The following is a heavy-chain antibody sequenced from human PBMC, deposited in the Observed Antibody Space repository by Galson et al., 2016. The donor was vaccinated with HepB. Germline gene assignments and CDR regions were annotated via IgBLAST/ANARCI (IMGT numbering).Heavy chain of an antibody. CDR2: FRPDDSDT. V-gene: IGHV5-51*01. CDR3: ARQSGGYFDF. J-gene: IGHJ4*02. D-gene: IGHD2-15*01. Sequence: QSGAEVKKPGESLKISCEGSGYTFSTSWIAWVRQRPGKGLEWMAIFRPDDSDTTYSPSFEGQVTVSADKSIRTAYLQWSSLKASDSGMYYCARQSGGYFDFWGQGTLVTVSS. CDR1: GYTFSTSW.